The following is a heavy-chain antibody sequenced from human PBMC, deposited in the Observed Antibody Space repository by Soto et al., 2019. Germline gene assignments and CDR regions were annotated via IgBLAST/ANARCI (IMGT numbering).Heavy chain of an antibody. Sequence: SVKVSCKASGGTFSSYAISWVRQAPGRGLEWMGGIIPIFGTANYAQKFQGRVTITADKSTSTAYMELSSLRSEDTAVYYCARAPRLKTTVTKPRYYYYGMDVWGQGTTVTVSS. V-gene: IGHV1-69*06. CDR1: GGTFSSYA. J-gene: IGHJ6*02. CDR2: IIPIFGTA. D-gene: IGHD4-17*01. CDR3: ARAPRLKTTVTKPRYYYYGMDV.